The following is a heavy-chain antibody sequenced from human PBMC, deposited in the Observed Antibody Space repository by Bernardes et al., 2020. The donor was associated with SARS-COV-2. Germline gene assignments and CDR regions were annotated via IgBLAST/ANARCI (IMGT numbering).Heavy chain of an antibody. CDR1: GYTLTDLS. CDR3: AASAWYMCPEY. V-gene: IGHV1-24*01. Sequence: ASVKVSCKVSGYTLTDLSIHWVRQAPGRGLEWMGSFDPEDDEPFYAQKFQGRVTMTEDTSTDTAYVELSSLSSEDKAVYFCAASAWYMCPEYWGQVNLVIFSS. D-gene: IGHD6-19*01. CDR2: FDPEDDEP. J-gene: IGHJ4*02.